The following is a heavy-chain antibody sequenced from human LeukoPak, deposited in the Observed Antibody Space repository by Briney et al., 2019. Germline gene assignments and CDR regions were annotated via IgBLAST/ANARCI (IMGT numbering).Heavy chain of an antibody. V-gene: IGHV3-21*01. CDR1: GFTFSSYS. CDR2: ISSSSNYI. J-gene: IGHJ3*02. CDR3: ARVLRLNCGGDCESDAFDI. Sequence: GGPLTLSCAASGFTFSSYSMHWVGQAPGKGLEWVASISSSSNYIYYADSVKRRFTISRDNAKSSLYLQMNSLRADDTAVYYCARVLRLNCGGDCESDAFDIWRQETMVSVSS. D-gene: IGHD2-21*02.